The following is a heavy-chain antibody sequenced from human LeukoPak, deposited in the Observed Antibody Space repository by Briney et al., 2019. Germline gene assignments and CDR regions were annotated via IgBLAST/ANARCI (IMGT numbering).Heavy chain of an antibody. J-gene: IGHJ3*02. CDR1: GYTFSDYY. D-gene: IGHD4-17*01. CDR3: ARESFNTVISATDAFDI. CDR2: INPNSGGT. V-gene: IGHV1-2*02. Sequence: ASVKVSCKASGYTFSDYYIHWVRQAPGQGLEWMGWINPNSGGTNSAQKFQGRVTMTRDTSISTAYMELSRLRSVDTAVYYCARESFNTVISATDAFDIWGQGTMVTVSS.